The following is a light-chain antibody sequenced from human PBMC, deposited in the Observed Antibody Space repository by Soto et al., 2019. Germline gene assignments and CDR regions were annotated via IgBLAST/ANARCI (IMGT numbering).Light chain of an antibody. V-gene: IGLV1-40*01. Sequence: QSVLTPPPSVSGAPGPRVTISCTGSSSNIGAGYAVHWYQQLPGTAPKLLIYGNSNRPSGVPDRFSGSKSGTSASLAITGLQAEDEADYYCQSYDSSRSGSRVFGTGTKLTVL. CDR3: QSYDSSRSGSRV. CDR1: SSNIGAGYA. CDR2: GNS. J-gene: IGLJ1*01.